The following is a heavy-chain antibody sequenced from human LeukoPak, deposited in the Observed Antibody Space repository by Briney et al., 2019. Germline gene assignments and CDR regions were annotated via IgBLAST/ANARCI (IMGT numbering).Heavy chain of an antibody. CDR2: ISVYNSNT. Sequence: ASGNLSCKASGYTFTIYGISWVRHAPGQGLEWMGWISVYNSNTNYAQKLQGRVTMTTDTSTRTAYMVLRSLRSDDTAVYYYGRARFLAFDPWVQGTLVTVSS. CDR3: GRARFLAFDP. V-gene: IGHV1-18*01. J-gene: IGHJ5*02. CDR1: GYTFTIYG. D-gene: IGHD3-3*01.